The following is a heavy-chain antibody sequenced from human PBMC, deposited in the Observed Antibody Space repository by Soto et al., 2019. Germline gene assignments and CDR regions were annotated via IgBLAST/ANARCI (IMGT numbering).Heavy chain of an antibody. V-gene: IGHV1-58*02. CDR1: GFTFTSSA. J-gene: IGHJ6*02. CDR3: TTVHPLSDIVLVPAALYGMDV. D-gene: IGHD2-2*01. CDR2: IVVGSGNT. Sequence: SVKVSCKASGFTFTSSAMQWVRQARGQRLEWIGWIVVGSGNTNYAQKFQERVTITRDMSTSTAYMELSSLRSEDTAVYYCTTVHPLSDIVLVPAALYGMDVWGQGTTVTVSS.